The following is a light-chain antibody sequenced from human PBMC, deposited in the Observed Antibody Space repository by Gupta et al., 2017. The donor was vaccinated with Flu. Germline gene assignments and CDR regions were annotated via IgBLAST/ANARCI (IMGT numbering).Light chain of an antibody. CDR1: NVGGKI. CDR3: EVWDGSSHHQGV. Sequence: QRVIIASGGANVGGKIVHCDQQKPGQAPELVVYDNTKGAWGYAARFAGSNSGNAATMAITRVEAGDEAGYYCEVWDGSSHHQGVFGGGTRLTVL. V-gene: IGLV3-21*02. CDR2: DNT. J-gene: IGLJ3*02.